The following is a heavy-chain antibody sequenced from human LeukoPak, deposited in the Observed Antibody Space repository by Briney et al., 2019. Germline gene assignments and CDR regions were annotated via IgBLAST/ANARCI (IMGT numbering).Heavy chain of an antibody. CDR1: GFTFSSYS. J-gene: IGHJ4*02. CDR2: ISSSSYI. D-gene: IGHD6-13*01. Sequence: GGSLRLSCAASGFTFSSYSMNWVRQAPGKGLEWVSSISSSSYIYYADSVKGRFTISRDNAKNSLYLQMNSLRAEDTAVYYCARVNSSWYYFDYWGQGTLVTVSS. V-gene: IGHV3-21*01. CDR3: ARVNSSWYYFDY.